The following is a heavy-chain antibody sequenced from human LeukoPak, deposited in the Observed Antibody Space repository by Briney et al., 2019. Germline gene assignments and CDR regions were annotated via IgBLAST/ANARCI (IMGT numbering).Heavy chain of an antibody. CDR2: ISSNGGST. CDR3: ARGVTDLPQDAFDI. J-gene: IGHJ3*02. V-gene: IGHV3-64*02. CDR1: GFTFSSYA. D-gene: IGHD4-23*01. Sequence: GGSLRLSCAASGFTFSSYAMHWVRQAPGKGLEYVSAISSNGGSTYYADSVKGRFTISRDNSKNTLYLQMGSLRAEDMAVYYCARGVTDLPQDAFDIWGQGTMVTVSS.